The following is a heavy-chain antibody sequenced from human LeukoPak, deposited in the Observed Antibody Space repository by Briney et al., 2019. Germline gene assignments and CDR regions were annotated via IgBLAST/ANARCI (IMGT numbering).Heavy chain of an antibody. CDR1: GGSISSYY. V-gene: IGHV4-4*07. D-gene: IGHD4-11*01. CDR3: ARDYSNYGWFDP. J-gene: IGHJ5*02. Sequence: SETLSLTCTVSGGSISSYYWSWIRQPAGKGLEWIGRIYSSGSTNYNLSLKSRVTMSVDTSKNQFSLKLSSVTAADTAVYYCARDYSNYGWFDPWGQGTLVTVSS. CDR2: IYSSGST.